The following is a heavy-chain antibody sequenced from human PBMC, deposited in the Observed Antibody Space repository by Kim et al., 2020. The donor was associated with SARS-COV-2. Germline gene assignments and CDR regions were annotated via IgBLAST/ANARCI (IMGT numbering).Heavy chain of an antibody. D-gene: IGHD6-13*01. CDR2: IDPSDSYT. CDR3: ARHYALGVSGEQQLVRSYYYYGMDV. J-gene: IGHJ6*02. Sequence: GESLKISCKGSGYSFTSYWISWVRQMPGKGLEWMGRIDPSDSYTNYSPSFQGHVTISADKSISTAYLQWSSLKASDTAMYYCARHYALGVSGEQQLVRSYYYYGMDVWGQGTTVTVSS. V-gene: IGHV5-10-1*01. CDR1: GYSFTSYW.